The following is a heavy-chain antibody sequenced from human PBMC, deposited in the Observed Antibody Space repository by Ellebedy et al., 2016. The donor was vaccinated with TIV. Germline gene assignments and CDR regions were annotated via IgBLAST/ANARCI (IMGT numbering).Heavy chain of an antibody. J-gene: IGHJ4*02. CDR1: GFTFSNYW. CDR3: ARGSEGQDY. V-gene: IGHV3-74*01. CDR2: INNDGSST. Sequence: GESLKISCAASGFTFSNYWLHWVRQAPGKGLVWVSNINNDGSSTIYADSVKGRFTISRDNAKNTRYMQMNSLTVEDTAVYYCARGSEGQDYWGQGTLVTVSS.